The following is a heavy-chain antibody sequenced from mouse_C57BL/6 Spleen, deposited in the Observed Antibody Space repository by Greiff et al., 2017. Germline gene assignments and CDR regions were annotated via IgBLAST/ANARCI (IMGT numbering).Heavy chain of an antibody. V-gene: IGHV1-52*01. CDR3: ARGAPTPQATAMDY. J-gene: IGHJ4*01. CDR2: IDPSDSET. Sequence: QVQLKQPGAELVRPGSSVKLSCKASGYTFTSYWMHWVKQRPIQGLEWIGNIDPSDSETHYNQKFKDKATLTVDKSSSTAYMQLSSLTSEDSAVYYCARGAPTPQATAMDYWGQGTSVTVSS. CDR1: GYTFTSYW. D-gene: IGHD3-2*02.